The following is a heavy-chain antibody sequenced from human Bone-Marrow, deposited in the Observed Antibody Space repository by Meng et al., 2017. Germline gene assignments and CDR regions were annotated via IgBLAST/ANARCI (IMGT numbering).Heavy chain of an antibody. V-gene: IGHV1-69*06. CDR3: ARDEDISAAGKLFGDY. CDR1: GGTLSTYA. D-gene: IGHD6-25*01. Sequence: QGQLVQSGAGVKKPGSSVKVSCKASGGTLSTYAISWVRQAPGQGLEWMGGIIPIFATSNYAQKFQGRVTITADKSTSTAYMELSGLRSDDTAMYYCARDEDISAAGKLFGDYWGQGTLVTVSS. CDR2: IIPIFATS. J-gene: IGHJ4*02.